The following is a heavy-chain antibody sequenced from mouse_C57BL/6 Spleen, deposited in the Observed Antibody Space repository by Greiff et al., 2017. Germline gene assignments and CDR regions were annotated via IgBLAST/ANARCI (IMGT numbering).Heavy chain of an antibody. CDR1: GFTFSDAW. CDR3: TTTVVAPFDY. CDR2: IRNKANNHAT. D-gene: IGHD1-1*01. V-gene: IGHV6-6*01. Sequence: EVKLVESGGGLVHPGGSMKLSCAASGFTFSDAWMDWVRQSPEKGLEWVAEIRNKANNHATYYAESVKGRFTISRDDFKSSVYLQMNSLRAEDTGIYYCTTTVVAPFDYWGQGTTLTVSS. J-gene: IGHJ2*01.